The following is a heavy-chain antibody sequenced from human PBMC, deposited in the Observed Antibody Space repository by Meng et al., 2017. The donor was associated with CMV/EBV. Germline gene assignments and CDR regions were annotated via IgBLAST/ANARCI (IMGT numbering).Heavy chain of an antibody. CDR3: ARMGRGVVPAAPTLYYYYGMDV. J-gene: IGHJ6*02. CDR2: INPNSGGT. V-gene: IGHV1-2*02. D-gene: IGHD2-2*01. CDR1: GYTFTGYY. Sequence: ASVKVSCKASGYTFTGYYMHWVRQAPGQGLEWMGWINPNSGGTNYAQKFQGRVTMTRDTSISTAYMELSRLRSDDTAVYYCARMGRGVVPAAPTLYYYYGMDVWGQGTTVTVSS.